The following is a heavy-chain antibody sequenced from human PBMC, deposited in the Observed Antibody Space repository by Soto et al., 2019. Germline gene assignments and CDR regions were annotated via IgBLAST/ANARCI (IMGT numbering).Heavy chain of an antibody. CDR2: IAADGADK. J-gene: IGHJ4*01. V-gene: IGHV3-30*18. CDR3: AKDPSRAASYYFEY. D-gene: IGHD6-13*01. Sequence: PGGSLRLSFAVSGFTFSSYAMHWFRQAPGKGLEWVAVIAADGADKHYADSVKGRFTISRDNPKNTLSLQMNSLRAEDTAVYYCAKDPSRAASYYFEYWGHGTLVTVSS. CDR1: GFTFSSYA.